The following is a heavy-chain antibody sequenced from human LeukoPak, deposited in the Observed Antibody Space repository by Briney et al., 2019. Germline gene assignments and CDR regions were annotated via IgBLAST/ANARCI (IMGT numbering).Heavy chain of an antibody. J-gene: IGHJ4*02. CDR1: AFTVRTSY. CDR2: ISGFGDT. V-gene: IGHV3-53*01. D-gene: IGHD4-17*01. Sequence: GGSLRLSSAPSAFTVRTSYMTWVRQAPGKGLECVSVISGFGDTYYADSVKGRFTISRDNSKNTLYLQMNSLRAEDTAVYYCARGDYHSKFDYWGQGTLVTVSS. CDR3: ARGDYHSKFDY.